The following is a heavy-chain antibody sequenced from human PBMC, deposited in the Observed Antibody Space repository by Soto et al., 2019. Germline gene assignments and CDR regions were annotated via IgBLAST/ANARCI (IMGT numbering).Heavy chain of an antibody. CDR1: GGTFTSYY. V-gene: IGHV1-2*04. CDR2: INPNSGGT. J-gene: IGHJ4*02. Sequence: ASVKVSCKASGGTFTSYYMHWMRQAPGQGLEWMGWINPNSGGTNYAQKFQGWVTMTRDTSISTAYMELSRLRSDDTAVYYCARESIIRGYYYDSSGYYFGYWGQGTLVTVSS. CDR3: ARESIIRGYYYDSSGYYFGY. D-gene: IGHD3-22*01.